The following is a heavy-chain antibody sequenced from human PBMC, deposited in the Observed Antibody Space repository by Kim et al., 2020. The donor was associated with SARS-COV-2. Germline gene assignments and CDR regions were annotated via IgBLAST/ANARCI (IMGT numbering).Heavy chain of an antibody. V-gene: IGHV3-74*01. CDR2: INGDGSTT. CDR3: ARRYYDSLGYYYFDS. D-gene: IGHD3-22*01. Sequence: GGSLRLSCAASGFTFRTYWMHWVRQAPGKGLVWVSRINGDGSTTNYADSVKGRFTISRDNAKNTLYLQLNSLRAEDTAVYYCARRYYDSLGYYYFDSWGQGTLVTVSS. CDR1: GFTFRTYW. J-gene: IGHJ4*02.